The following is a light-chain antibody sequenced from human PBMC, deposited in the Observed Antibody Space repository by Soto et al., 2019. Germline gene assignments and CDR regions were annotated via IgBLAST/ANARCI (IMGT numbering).Light chain of an antibody. J-gene: IGKJ4*01. Sequence: DIQMTQSPSSVSASVGNRLTITCRASRDISNSLAWYQQRPGKAPQLLIYAASRLQSGVPPRFSGSGVGTHFTLTISSLKKEDVATYFCQQSYTTVRSFGGGTKVDIK. CDR3: QQSYTTVRS. CDR1: RDISNS. V-gene: IGKV1-12*01. CDR2: AAS.